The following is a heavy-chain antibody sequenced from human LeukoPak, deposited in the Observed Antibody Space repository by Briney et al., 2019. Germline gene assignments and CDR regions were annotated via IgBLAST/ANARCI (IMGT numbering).Heavy chain of an antibody. CDR3: ATRMTTVDY. CDR1: GGSISTYS. J-gene: IGHJ4*02. V-gene: IGHV4-59*08. CDR2: IYDSGTT. Sequence: SETLSRTCTVSGGSISTYSWSWIRQPPGKGLEWIGNIYDSGTTNYNPSLKSRVTISVDTSKNQFSLNLSSVTAADTAVYYCATRMTTVDYWGQGTLVTVSS. D-gene: IGHD4-17*01.